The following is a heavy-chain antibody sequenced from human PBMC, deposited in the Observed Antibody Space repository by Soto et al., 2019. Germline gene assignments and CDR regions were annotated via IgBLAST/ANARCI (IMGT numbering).Heavy chain of an antibody. V-gene: IGHV1-24*01. J-gene: IGHJ5*02. CDR2: FDPEDGET. CDR1: GYTLTELS. Sequence: ASVKVSCKVSGYTLTELSMHWVRQAPGKGLEWMGGFDPEDGETIYAQKFQGRVTMTEDTSIDTAYMELSSLRSEDTAVYYCATVDYYGSGSYYNTRGSDWFDPWGQGTLVTVSS. D-gene: IGHD3-10*01. CDR3: ATVDYYGSGSYYNTRGSDWFDP.